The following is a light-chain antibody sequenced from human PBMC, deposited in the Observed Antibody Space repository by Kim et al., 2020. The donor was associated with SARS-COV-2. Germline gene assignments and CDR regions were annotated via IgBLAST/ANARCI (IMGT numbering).Light chain of an antibody. Sequence: GKTITIACTGTSSDVNSHNYVSWYQQYPGKAPKLIIYAVNKRPSGVSYRFSASKSGNTASLTISGLQAEDEADYYCSSYTSIKFVVFGGGTRLTVL. V-gene: IGLV2-14*03. CDR3: SSYTSIKFVV. CDR1: SSDVNSHNY. CDR2: AVN. J-gene: IGLJ2*01.